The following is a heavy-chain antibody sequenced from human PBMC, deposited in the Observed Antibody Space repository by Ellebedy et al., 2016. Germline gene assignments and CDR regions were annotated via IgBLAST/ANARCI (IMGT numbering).Heavy chain of an antibody. D-gene: IGHD3-16*01. V-gene: IGHV3-23*01. J-gene: IGHJ4*02. CDR1: GFTFSRYA. CDR3: VRGGPIDY. CDR2: ISASGRA. Sequence: GESLKISCAASGFTFSRYAMSWVRQAPGKGLEWVSSISASGRAYYEDSVKGRFTISRDDSKNTLYLQMNSLGAEDTAVYYCVRGGPIDYWGQGTLVTVSS.